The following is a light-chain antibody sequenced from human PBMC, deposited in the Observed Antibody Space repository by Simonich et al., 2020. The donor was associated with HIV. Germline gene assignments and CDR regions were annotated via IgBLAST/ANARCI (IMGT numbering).Light chain of an antibody. CDR1: QSVSSY. CDR3: QQRSNWIT. V-gene: IGKV3-11*01. J-gene: IGKJ5*01. CDR2: DAS. Sequence: EIVLTQSPAILSLSPGERATLSCRASQSVSSYLAWYQQKPGQAPRLLIYDASNRATGVPARFSGSVSGTDFTLTITSLESEDFAVYYCQQRSNWITFGQGTRLEIK.